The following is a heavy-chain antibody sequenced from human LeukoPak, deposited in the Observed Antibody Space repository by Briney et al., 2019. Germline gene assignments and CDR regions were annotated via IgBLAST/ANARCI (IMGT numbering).Heavy chain of an antibody. CDR1: GYTFTVYY. J-gene: IGHJ4*02. V-gene: IGHV1-2*02. CDR2: INPNSGGT. D-gene: IGHD3-10*01. CDR3: ARDQVRYYGSGSYALHY. Sequence: ASVNVSYKASGYTFTVYYMHWVRQAPGQGLEWMGWINPNSGGTNYAQKFQGRVTMTRDTSISTAYMELSRLRSDDTAVYYCARDQVRYYGSGSYALHYWGQGTLVTVSS.